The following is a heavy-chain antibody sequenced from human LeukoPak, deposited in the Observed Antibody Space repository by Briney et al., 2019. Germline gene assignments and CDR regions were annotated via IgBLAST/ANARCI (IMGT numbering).Heavy chain of an antibody. D-gene: IGHD5-12*01. CDR3: ARDFGYSGYDYEQPEYSYYYYMDV. CDR2: IYYSGST. Sequence: SETLSLTCTVSGGSISSYYWSWIRQPPGKGLEWIGYIYYSGSTNYNPSHKSRVTMSVDTSKNQFSLKLSSVTAADTAVYYCARDFGYSGYDYEQPEYSYYYYMDVWGKGTTVTVSS. J-gene: IGHJ6*03. CDR1: GGSISSYY. V-gene: IGHV4-59*12.